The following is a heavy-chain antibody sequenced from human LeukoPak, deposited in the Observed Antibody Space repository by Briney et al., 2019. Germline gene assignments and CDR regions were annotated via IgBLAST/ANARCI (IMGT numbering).Heavy chain of an antibody. Sequence: GGSLRLSCAASGFTFSSYAMSWVRQAPGKGLEWVSAISGSGGSTYYADSVKGRFTISRDNSKNTLYLQVNSLRAEDTAVYYCAKGDYYDSSGYSDYWGQGTLVTVSS. V-gene: IGHV3-23*01. CDR1: GFTFSSYA. J-gene: IGHJ4*02. CDR2: ISGSGGST. D-gene: IGHD3-22*01. CDR3: AKGDYYDSSGYSDY.